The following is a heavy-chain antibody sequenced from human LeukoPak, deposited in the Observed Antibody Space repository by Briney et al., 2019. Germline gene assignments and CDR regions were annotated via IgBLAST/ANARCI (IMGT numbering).Heavy chain of an antibody. CDR3: AVTIVVVPAASTYYFDY. CDR1: GYSISSGYY. D-gene: IGHD2-2*01. V-gene: IGHV4-38-2*01. J-gene: IGHJ4*02. Sequence: SETLSLTCAVSGYSISSGYYWGWIRQPPGKGLEWIESIYHSGSTYYNPSLKSRVTISVDTSKNQFSLKLSSVTAADTAVYYCAVTIVVVPAASTYYFDYWGQGTLVTVSS. CDR2: IYHSGST.